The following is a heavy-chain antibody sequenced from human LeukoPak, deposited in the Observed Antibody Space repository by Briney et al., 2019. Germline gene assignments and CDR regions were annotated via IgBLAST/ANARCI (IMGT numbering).Heavy chain of an antibody. CDR3: ARLGDYGDYASDY. Sequence: GESLKISCQGSGYSFTSYWISWVRQMPGKGLEWMGRIDPSDSYTNYSPSFQGHVTISADKSISTAYLQWSGLKASDTAMYYCARLGDYGDYASDYWGQGTLVTVSS. J-gene: IGHJ4*02. D-gene: IGHD4-17*01. CDR2: IDPSDSYT. CDR1: GYSFTSYW. V-gene: IGHV5-10-1*01.